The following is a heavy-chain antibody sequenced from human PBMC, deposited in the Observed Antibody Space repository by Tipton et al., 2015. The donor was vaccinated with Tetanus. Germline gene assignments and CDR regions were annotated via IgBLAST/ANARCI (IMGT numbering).Heavy chain of an antibody. CDR3: ARDSKPAYYYDSSGPGGYYYYGMDV. J-gene: IGHJ6*02. CDR1: GGSISSYY. Sequence: TLSLTCTVSGGSISSYYWSWIRQPPGKGLEWIGYIYYSGSTNYNPSLKSRVTISVDTSKNQFSLKLSSVTAADTAVYYCARDSKPAYYYDSSGPGGYYYYGMDVWGQGTTVTVSS. D-gene: IGHD3-22*01. CDR2: IYYSGST. V-gene: IGHV4-59*01.